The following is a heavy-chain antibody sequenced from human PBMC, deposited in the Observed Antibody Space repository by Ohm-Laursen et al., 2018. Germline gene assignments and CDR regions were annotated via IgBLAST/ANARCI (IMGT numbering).Heavy chain of an antibody. CDR2: INSSGT. V-gene: IGHV4-4*07. CDR3: AGRGY. CDR1: SCAISSYY. D-gene: IGHD2-15*01. Sequence: GTLSRTGTISSCAISSYYWSWIRQPAGKGLEWIGRINSSGTNYNPSVKSRVTMSVDTSKNHFYLNLSSVTAADTAVYYCAGRGYWGQGTLVTVSS. J-gene: IGHJ4*02.